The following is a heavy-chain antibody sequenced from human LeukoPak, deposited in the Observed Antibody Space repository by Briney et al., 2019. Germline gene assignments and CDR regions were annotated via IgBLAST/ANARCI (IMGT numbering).Heavy chain of an antibody. Sequence: PSETLSLTCTVSGGSISSGGYYWSWIRQHPGKGLEWIGYIYYSGSTYYNPSLKSRVTISVDRSKNQFSLKLSSVTAADTAVYYCARVTYYYDSSGYSPYYFDYWGQGTLVTVSS. J-gene: IGHJ4*02. CDR3: ARVTYYYDSSGYSPYYFDY. D-gene: IGHD3-22*01. V-gene: IGHV4-31*03. CDR1: GGSISSGGYY. CDR2: IYYSGST.